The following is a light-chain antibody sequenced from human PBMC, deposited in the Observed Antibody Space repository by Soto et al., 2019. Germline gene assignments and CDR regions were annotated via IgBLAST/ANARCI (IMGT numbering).Light chain of an antibody. CDR2: LGS. CDR1: RILLSSNGYNY. J-gene: IGKJ4*01. Sequence: VMTQSPLSLPVTPGEPASISCRSSRILLSSNGYNYLNWYLQKPGQSPQLLIYLGSNRASGVPDRFSGSGSGTDCTLKISRVEAEDVGVYYCAQGLQTPLTFGGGTKVDIK. V-gene: IGKV2-28*01. CDR3: AQGLQTPLT.